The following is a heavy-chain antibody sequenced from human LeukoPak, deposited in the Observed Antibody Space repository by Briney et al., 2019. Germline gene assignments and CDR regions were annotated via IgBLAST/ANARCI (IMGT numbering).Heavy chain of an antibody. V-gene: IGHV3-7*01. CDR3: ARADLFGRPYRHYFDY. CDR1: GFTFSTYW. Sequence: GGSLRFSCAASGFTFSTYWMSWVRQAPGKGLEWVANIKRDGSEKYFVDSVRGRFTISRDNAKNSLNLQMNSLRAEDTAVYFCARADLFGRPYRHYFDYWGQGTLVTVSS. J-gene: IGHJ4*02. CDR2: IKRDGSEK. D-gene: IGHD1-14*01.